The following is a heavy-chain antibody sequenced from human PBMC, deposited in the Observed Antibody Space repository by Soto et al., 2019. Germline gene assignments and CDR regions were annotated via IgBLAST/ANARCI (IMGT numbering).Heavy chain of an antibody. CDR1: GYTFTSYY. CDR3: ARGWGYYYGLDV. Sequence: ASVKVSCKASGYTFTSYYMHWVRQAPGQGLEWMGIINPSGGSTSYAQKFQGRVTITADESTSTAYMELSSLRSEDTAVYYCARGWGYYYGLDVWGQGTTVTVSS. CDR2: INPSGGST. J-gene: IGHJ6*02. D-gene: IGHD1-26*01. V-gene: IGHV1-46*01.